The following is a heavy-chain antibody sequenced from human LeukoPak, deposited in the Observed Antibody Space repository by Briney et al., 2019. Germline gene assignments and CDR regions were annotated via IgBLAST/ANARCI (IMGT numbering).Heavy chain of an antibody. CDR3: ARGSGWYGFDY. CDR1: GYTFTSYG. CDR2: ISAYNGNT. D-gene: IGHD6-19*01. J-gene: IGHJ4*02. Sequence: ASVKVSFKASGYTFTSYGIRWVPQAPGQGVEWMGWISAYNGNTNYAQKLQGRVTMATDTSTSTAYMELRSLRSDDTAVYYCARGSGWYGFDYWGQGTLVTVSS. V-gene: IGHV1-18*01.